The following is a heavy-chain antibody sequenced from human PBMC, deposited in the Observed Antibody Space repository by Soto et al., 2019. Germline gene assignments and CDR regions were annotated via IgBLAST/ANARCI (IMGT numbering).Heavy chain of an antibody. V-gene: IGHV4-59*08. CDR1: GGSISSYY. D-gene: IGHD3-9*01. J-gene: IGHJ4*01. CDR3: ARHPTLTEYYFEY. Sequence: SETLSLTCTVSGGSISSYYWSWIRQPPGKGLEWIGYIYYSGRTNYNPSLKSRVTISVDTSKNQFSLKLTSVTAADTAVYYCARHPTLTEYYFEYWGQGTLVIVAS. CDR2: IYYSGRT.